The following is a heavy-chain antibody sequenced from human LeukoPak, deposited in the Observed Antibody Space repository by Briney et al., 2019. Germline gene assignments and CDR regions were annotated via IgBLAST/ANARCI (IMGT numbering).Heavy chain of an antibody. V-gene: IGHV3-7*01. CDR2: MNIDGSEN. CDR3: ARDPVEWELLLDY. J-gene: IGHJ4*02. CDR1: GFTFSSYW. Sequence: GGSLRLSCAASGFTFSSYWMSWVRQAPGKRPEWVANMNIDGSENYYADSVKGRFTISRDNARNSVYLQMNGLRVEDTAVYYCARDPVEWELLLDYWGQGTLVTVSS. D-gene: IGHD1-26*01.